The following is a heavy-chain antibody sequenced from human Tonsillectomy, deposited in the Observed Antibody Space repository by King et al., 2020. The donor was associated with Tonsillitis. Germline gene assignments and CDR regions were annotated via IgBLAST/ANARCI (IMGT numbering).Heavy chain of an antibody. CDR1: GFTFSSYS. CDR2: ISSSSSTI. CDR3: ARLYYYDSSGYYWGDY. J-gene: IGHJ4*02. D-gene: IGHD3-22*01. Sequence: VQLVESGGGLVQPGGSLRLSCAASGFTFSSYSMNWVRQAPGKGLEWVSYISSSSSTIYYADSVKGRFTISRDNAKNSLNLQMNSLRDEDTAVYYCARLYYYDSSGYYWGDYWGQGTLVTVSS. V-gene: IGHV3-48*02.